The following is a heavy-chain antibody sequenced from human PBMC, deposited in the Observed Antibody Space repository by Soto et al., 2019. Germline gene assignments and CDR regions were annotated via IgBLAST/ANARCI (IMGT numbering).Heavy chain of an antibody. Sequence: SGPTLVNPTQTLTLTCTFSGFSLTTSGMRVSWIRQPPGKALEWLARIDWDDDKFYSTSLKTRLTISKDTSKNQVVLTMTNMDPVDTATYYCARTYVFSYSSGIYPYFDYWGQGALVTVSS. J-gene: IGHJ4*02. CDR1: GFSLTTSGMR. CDR2: IDWDDDK. D-gene: IGHD3-10*01. V-gene: IGHV2-70*04. CDR3: ARTYVFSYSSGIYPYFDY.